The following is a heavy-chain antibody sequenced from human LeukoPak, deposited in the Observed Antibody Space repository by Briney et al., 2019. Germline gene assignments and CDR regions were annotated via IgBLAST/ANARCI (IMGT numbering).Heavy chain of an antibody. Sequence: ASVKVSCKASGYTFTDYYMHWVRQAPGQGFEWMGWINPNDGDTNYAQKFRGRVAMTRDTSISTAHTEVSRLRSDDTAVYYCARANFLYCSSTTCLFDYWGQGTLVTVSS. D-gene: IGHD2-2*01. CDR3: ARANFLYCSSTTCLFDY. J-gene: IGHJ4*02. CDR1: GYTFTDYY. V-gene: IGHV1-2*02. CDR2: INPNDGDT.